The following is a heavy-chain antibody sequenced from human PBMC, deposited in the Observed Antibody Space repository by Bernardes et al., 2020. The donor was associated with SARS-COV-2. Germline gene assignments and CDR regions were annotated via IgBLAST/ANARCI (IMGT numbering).Heavy chain of an antibody. V-gene: IGHV3-11*05. CDR3: ARERGGGYFDS. D-gene: IGHD3-16*01. CDR2: ITSGSTNT. CDR1: GFTFSNFY. Sequence: GGSLRLSCAASGFTFSNFYMSWFRLAPGKGLEWVSYITSGSTNTDYADSVKGRFTISRDDAKNSLYLQMSGLRVKDTAVYYCARERGGGYFDSWGQGSLVTVSS. J-gene: IGHJ4*02.